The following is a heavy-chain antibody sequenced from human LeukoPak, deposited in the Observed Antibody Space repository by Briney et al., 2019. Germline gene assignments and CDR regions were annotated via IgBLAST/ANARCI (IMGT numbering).Heavy chain of an antibody. J-gene: IGHJ6*03. D-gene: IGHD2-2*01. CDR3: ARGHCSSTSCVYYYMDV. CDR2: INHSGST. V-gene: IGHV4-34*01. CDR1: GGSFSGYY. Sequence: SETLSLTCAVYGGSFSGYYWSWIRQPPGKGLEWIGEINHSGSTNYNPSLKSRVTISVDTSKNQFSLKLSSVTAADTAVYYCARGHCSSTSCVYYYMDVWGKGSTVTASS.